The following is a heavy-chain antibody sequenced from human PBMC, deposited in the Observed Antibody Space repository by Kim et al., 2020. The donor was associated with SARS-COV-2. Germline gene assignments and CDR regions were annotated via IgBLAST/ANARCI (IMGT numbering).Heavy chain of an antibody. D-gene: IGHD6-6*01. V-gene: IGHV3-30*01. J-gene: IGHJ6*02. CDR3: ARDARGLGAARLTAGMDV. Sequence: KGRFTISRDNSKNTLYLQMNSLRAEDTAVYYCARDARGLGAARLTAGMDVWGQGATVTVSS.